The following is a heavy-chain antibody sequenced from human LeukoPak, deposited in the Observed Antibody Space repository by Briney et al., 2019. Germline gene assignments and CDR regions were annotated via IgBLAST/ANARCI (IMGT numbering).Heavy chain of an antibody. CDR3: AKREYSYGLYYFDY. Sequence: GGSLRLSCAASGFTFSSDAMSWVRQAPGKGLEWVSAISGSGGSTYYADSVKGRFTISRDNSKNTLYLQMNSLRAEDTAVYYCAKREYSYGLYYFDYRGQGPLVTVSS. D-gene: IGHD5-18*01. CDR1: GFTFSSDA. J-gene: IGHJ4*02. CDR2: ISGSGGST. V-gene: IGHV3-23*01.